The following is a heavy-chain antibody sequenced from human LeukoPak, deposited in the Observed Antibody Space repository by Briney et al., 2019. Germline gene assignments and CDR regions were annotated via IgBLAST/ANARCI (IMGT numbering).Heavy chain of an antibody. CDR1: GFTFGDYA. D-gene: IGHD1-26*01. Sequence: GRSLRLSCTASGFTFGDYAMSWVRQAPGKGLEWVGFIRSKAYGGTTEYAASVKGRFTISRDDSKSIAYLQINSLKTEDTAVYYCTREHSGSYYSFDYWGQGTLVTVSS. CDR3: TREHSGSYYSFDY. CDR2: IRSKAYGGTT. V-gene: IGHV3-49*04. J-gene: IGHJ4*02.